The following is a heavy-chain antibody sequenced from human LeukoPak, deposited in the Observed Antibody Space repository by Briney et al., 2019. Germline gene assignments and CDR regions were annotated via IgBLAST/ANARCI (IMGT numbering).Heavy chain of an antibody. CDR1: GFTVSSNS. D-gene: IGHD4/OR15-4a*01. CDR3: ARRAGAYSHPYDY. V-gene: IGHV3-53*01. J-gene: IGHJ4*02. Sequence: GGSLRLSCTVSGFTVSSNSMSWVRQAPGKGLEWVSFIYSDDTHYSDSVKGRFTISRYNSKNTLYLQMNSLRAEDTAVYYCARRAGAYSHPYDYWGQGTLVTVSS. CDR2: IYSDDT.